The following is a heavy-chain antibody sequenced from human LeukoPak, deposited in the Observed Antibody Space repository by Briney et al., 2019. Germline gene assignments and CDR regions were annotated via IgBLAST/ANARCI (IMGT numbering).Heavy chain of an antibody. V-gene: IGHV3-23*01. CDR1: GITLSNYG. D-gene: IGHD3-3*01. CDR3: ARQPHDFWSGYSAMWNFDL. CDR2: ISDSGGRT. J-gene: IGHJ2*01. Sequence: PGGSLRLSCAVSGITLSNYGMSWVRQAPGKGLEWVADISDSGGRTNYADSVKGRFTISRDNPKNTLYLQMNSLRTEDTAVYYCARQPHDFWSGYSAMWNFDLWGRGTVVTVSS.